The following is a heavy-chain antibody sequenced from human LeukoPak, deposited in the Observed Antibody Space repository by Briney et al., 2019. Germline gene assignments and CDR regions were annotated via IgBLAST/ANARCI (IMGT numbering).Heavy chain of an antibody. Sequence: GGSLRLSCAASGFSFNIYAMGWVRQAPGKGLEWVSVIGSGSVDKHYADTVRGRFDISRDNSKNTLYLQMNSLRAEDTAVYYCAKQNWFDPWGQGTLVTVSS. V-gene: IGHV3-23*01. J-gene: IGHJ5*02. CDR1: GFSFNIYA. CDR3: AKQNWFDP. CDR2: IGSGSVDK.